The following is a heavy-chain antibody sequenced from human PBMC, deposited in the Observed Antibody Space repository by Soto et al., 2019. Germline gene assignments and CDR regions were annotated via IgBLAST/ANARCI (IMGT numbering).Heavy chain of an antibody. V-gene: IGHV3-23*01. CDR2: ISGSGGST. J-gene: IGHJ6*02. CDR3: AKETNYDFWSGYYPEPVYYGMDV. Sequence: GXSLRLSCAASGFTFSSYAMSWFRQAPVNGLEWVSAISGSGGSTYYADSVKGRFTISRDNSKNTLYLQMNSLRAEDTAVYYCAKETNYDFWSGYYPEPVYYGMDVWGQ. D-gene: IGHD3-3*01. CDR1: GFTFSSYA.